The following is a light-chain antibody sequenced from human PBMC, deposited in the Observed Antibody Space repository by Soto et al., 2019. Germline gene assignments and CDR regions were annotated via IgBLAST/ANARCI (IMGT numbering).Light chain of an antibody. V-gene: IGLV2-14*03. CDR3: TSYTSSNTVV. J-gene: IGLJ2*01. CDR2: DVS. CDR1: SSDVGGYNF. Sequence: QSALTKPASVSGSPGQSITISCTGTSSDVGGYNFVSWYKQHSGKAPKLMIYDVSYRPSGVSNRFSGFKSGNTASLTTSGLQAEDEADYYCTSYTSSNTVVFGGGTKLTVL.